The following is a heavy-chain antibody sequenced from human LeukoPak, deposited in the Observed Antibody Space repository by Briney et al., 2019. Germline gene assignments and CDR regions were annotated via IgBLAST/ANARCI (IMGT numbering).Heavy chain of an antibody. J-gene: IGHJ5*02. CDR1: GGTFSSYA. V-gene: IGHV1-69*13. D-gene: IGHD6-19*01. CDR2: IIPIFGTA. Sequence: GASVKVSCKASGGTFSSYAISWVRQAPGQGLEWMGGIIPIFGTANYAQKFQGRVTITADESTSTNYMELSSLRSEDTAVYYCAREHSGWCERTLGGWFDPWGQGTLVTVSS. CDR3: AREHSGWCERTLGGWFDP.